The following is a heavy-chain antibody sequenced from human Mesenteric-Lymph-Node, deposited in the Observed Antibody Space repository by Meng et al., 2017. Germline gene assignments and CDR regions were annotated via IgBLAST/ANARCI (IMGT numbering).Heavy chain of an antibody. CDR1: GGSISSYH. CDR3: ARAWIEGTEGLNWFDP. Sequence: SETLSLTCTVSGGSISSYHWSWIRQPPGKGLEWIGYISYSGSTNYNPSLKSRVTRSVDTSKNQFSLKLSSLTAADTAVYYCARAWIEGTEGLNWFDPWGQGTLVTVSS. V-gene: IGHV4-59*08. D-gene: IGHD1-14*01. CDR2: ISYSGST. J-gene: IGHJ5*02.